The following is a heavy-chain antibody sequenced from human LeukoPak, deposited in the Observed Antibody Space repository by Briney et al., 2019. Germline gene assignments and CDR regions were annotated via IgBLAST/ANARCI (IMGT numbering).Heavy chain of an antibody. CDR2: IYYSGST. J-gene: IGHJ5*02. V-gene: IGHV4-59*01. Sequence: SETLSLTCTVSGGSISSYYWSWSRQPPGKGLEWIGYIYYSGSTNYNPSLKSRVTISIDTSKNQFYLKLSSVTAADTAVYYCARVGGSGSYLHWFDPWGQGTLVTVSS. CDR1: GGSISSYY. CDR3: ARVGGSGSYLHWFDP. D-gene: IGHD3-10*01.